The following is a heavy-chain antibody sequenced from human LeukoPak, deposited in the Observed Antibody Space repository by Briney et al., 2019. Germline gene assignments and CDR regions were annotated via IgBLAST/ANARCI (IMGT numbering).Heavy chain of an antibody. CDR3: ARATTGEPYSWFDP. CDR2: IYYTGST. Sequence: SETLSLTCTVSGGSISSYYWSWIRQPPGKGLEWIGYIYYTGSTNYNPSLRSRVTISVATSKNQFSLKLSSVTAADTAVYYCARATTGEPYSWFDPWGQGTLVTVSS. D-gene: IGHD7-27*01. J-gene: IGHJ5*02. CDR1: GGSISSYY. V-gene: IGHV4-59*01.